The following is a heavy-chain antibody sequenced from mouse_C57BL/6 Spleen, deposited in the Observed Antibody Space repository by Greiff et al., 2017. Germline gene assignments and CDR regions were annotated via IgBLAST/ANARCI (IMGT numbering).Heavy chain of an antibody. CDR2: IYPSDSET. D-gene: IGHD2-2*01. J-gene: IGHJ1*03. CDR3: ARYGYDWYFDV. CDR1: GYTFTSYW. V-gene: IGHV1-61*01. Sequence: QVQLKESGAELVRPGSSVKLSCKASGYTFTSYWMDWVKQRPGQGLEWIGNIYPSDSETHYNQKFKDKATLTVDKSSSTAYMQLSSLTSEDSAVYYCARYGYDWYFDVWGTGTTVTVSS.